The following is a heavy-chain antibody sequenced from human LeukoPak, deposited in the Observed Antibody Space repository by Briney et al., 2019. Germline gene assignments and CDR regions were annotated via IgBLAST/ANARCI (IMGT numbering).Heavy chain of an antibody. D-gene: IGHD4-23*01. V-gene: IGHV3-20*04. CDR3: TRLQDAVVIPGR. J-gene: IGHJ4*02. CDR2: INCNGGST. CDR1: GFTFGDYG. Sequence: PSGSLSLSCAASGFTFGDYGMSWVRQAPGKGLEWVSGINCNGGSTGYADSVKGRFTISRDNAKNSLYLQMNSLRAEDTALYYCTRLQDAVVIPGRWGQGTLVTVSS.